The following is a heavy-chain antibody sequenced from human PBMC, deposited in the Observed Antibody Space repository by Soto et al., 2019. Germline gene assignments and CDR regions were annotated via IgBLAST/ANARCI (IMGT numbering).Heavy chain of an antibody. CDR1: GFTFSSYA. J-gene: IGHJ3*02. Sequence: GGSLRLSCAASGFTFSSYAMSWVRQTPGKGLEWVSTLSGSGGTTYYADSVKGRFTISRDNAKNSLYLQMNSLRAEDTAVYYCARARGTSLNDAFDIWGQGTTVTVSS. D-gene: IGHD2-2*01. CDR2: LSGSGGTT. V-gene: IGHV3-23*01. CDR3: ARARGTSLNDAFDI.